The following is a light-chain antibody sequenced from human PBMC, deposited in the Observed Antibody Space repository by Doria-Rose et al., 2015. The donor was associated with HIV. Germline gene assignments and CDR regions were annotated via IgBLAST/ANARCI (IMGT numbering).Light chain of an antibody. CDR3: QSYDSRLSVYV. J-gene: IGLJ1*01. CDR1: SPNIGAGFD. Sequence: QTVVTQEPSVSGAPGPRVAISCTGSSPNIGAGFDVNWYQQFPGTAPKLLIHGNTNRPSGVPDRFSGSKSGTSASLAVSGLRAEDEADYYCQSYDSRLSVYVFGTGTKVTV. V-gene: IGLV1-40*01. CDR2: GNT.